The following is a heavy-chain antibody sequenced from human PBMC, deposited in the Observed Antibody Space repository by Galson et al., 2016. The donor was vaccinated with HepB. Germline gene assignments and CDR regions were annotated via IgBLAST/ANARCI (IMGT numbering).Heavy chain of an antibody. J-gene: IGHJ4*02. D-gene: IGHD4-17*01. CDR1: GFTFSSYA. V-gene: IGHV3-30*04. CDR2: VSYDGRNK. CDR3: ARDRYGDYLDY. Sequence: SLRLSCAASGFTFSSYAMHWVRQAPGKGLEWVTFVSYDGRNKYYADSVKGRFTISRDNSKNTLYLQMNSLRAEDTAVYYCARDRYGDYLDYWGQGTLVTVSS.